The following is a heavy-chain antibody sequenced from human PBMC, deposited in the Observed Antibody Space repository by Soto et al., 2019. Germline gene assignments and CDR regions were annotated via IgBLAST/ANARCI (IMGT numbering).Heavy chain of an antibody. Sequence: GGSLRLSCAASGFTFSSYWMSWVRQAPGKGLEWVANIKQDGSEKYYVDSVKGRFTISRDNAKNSLYLQMNSLRAEDTAVYYCARVSMVRGIYFDYWGQGTLVTVSS. CDR3: ARVSMVRGIYFDY. CDR2: IKQDGSEK. J-gene: IGHJ4*02. V-gene: IGHV3-7*04. D-gene: IGHD3-10*01. CDR1: GFTFSSYW.